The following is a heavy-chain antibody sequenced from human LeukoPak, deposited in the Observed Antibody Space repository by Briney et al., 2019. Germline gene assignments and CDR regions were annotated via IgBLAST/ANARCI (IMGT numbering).Heavy chain of an antibody. Sequence: PGRSLRLSCATSGFTFSSYGMHWVRQAPGKGLEGVAVISYDGSNKYYTDSVKGRFTISRANSKNTLYLQINNLRAEDTAVYYCAKDRGRGCSSTSCLPLSYYYYGMDVWGQGTTVTVSS. CDR3: AKDRGRGCSSTSCLPLSYYYYGMDV. V-gene: IGHV3-30*18. D-gene: IGHD2-2*01. J-gene: IGHJ6*02. CDR2: ISYDGSNK. CDR1: GFTFSSYG.